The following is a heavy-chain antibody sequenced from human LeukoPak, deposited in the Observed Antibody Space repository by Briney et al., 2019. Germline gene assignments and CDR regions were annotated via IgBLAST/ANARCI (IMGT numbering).Heavy chain of an antibody. V-gene: IGHV4-34*01. CDR2: INHSGST. D-gene: IGHD3-22*01. J-gene: IGHJ4*02. CDR1: GGSLSGYY. Sequence: PSETLSLTCAVYGGSLSGYYWSWIRQPPGKGLEWIGEINHSGSTNYNPSLKSRVTISVDTSKNQFSLKLSSVTAADTAVYYCASSLYDSSGYYNNWGQGTLVTVSS. CDR3: ASSLYDSSGYYNN.